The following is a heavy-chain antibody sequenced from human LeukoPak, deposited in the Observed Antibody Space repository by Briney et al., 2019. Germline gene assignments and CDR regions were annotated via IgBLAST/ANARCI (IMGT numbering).Heavy chain of an antibody. J-gene: IGHJ4*02. CDR2: IKTNTGNP. CDR3: ARDHASPFMITFGGVVPDY. V-gene: IGHV7-4-1*02. D-gene: IGHD3-16*01. Sequence: ASVKVSCKASRYTFTSYAMNWVRQAPGQGLEWMGWIKTNTGNPTNAQGFTGRFVFSLDTSVSTAYLQISSLKAEDTAVYYCARDHASPFMITFGGVVPDYWGQGTLVTVSS. CDR1: RYTFTSYA.